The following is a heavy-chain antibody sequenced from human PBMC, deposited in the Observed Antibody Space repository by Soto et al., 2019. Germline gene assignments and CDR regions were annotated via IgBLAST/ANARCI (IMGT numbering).Heavy chain of an antibody. CDR2: IWYVGSNK. CDR3: ARDYDILTDYYYYGMDV. D-gene: IGHD3-9*01. V-gene: IGHV3-33*01. CDR1: GFTFSSYG. Sequence: QVQLVESGGGVVQPGRSLRLSCAASGFTFSSYGMHWVRQAPGKGLEWVAVIWYVGSNKYYADSVKGRFTISRDNSKNTLYLQMNSLRAEDTAVYYCARDYDILTDYYYYGMDVWGQGTTVTVSS. J-gene: IGHJ6*02.